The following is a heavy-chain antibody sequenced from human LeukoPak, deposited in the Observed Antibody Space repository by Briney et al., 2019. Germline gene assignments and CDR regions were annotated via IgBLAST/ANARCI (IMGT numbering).Heavy chain of an antibody. V-gene: IGHV3-23*01. CDR1: GFTFSSYG. CDR3: AKYSKRNTAMAQQYYFDY. D-gene: IGHD5-18*01. J-gene: IGHJ4*02. Sequence: GGSLRLSCAASGFTFSSYGMSWVRQAPGKGLEWVSAISGSGGSTYYADSVKGRFTISRDNSKNTLYLQMNSLRAEDTAVYYCAKYSKRNTAMAQQYYFDYWGQGTLVTVSS. CDR2: ISGSGGST.